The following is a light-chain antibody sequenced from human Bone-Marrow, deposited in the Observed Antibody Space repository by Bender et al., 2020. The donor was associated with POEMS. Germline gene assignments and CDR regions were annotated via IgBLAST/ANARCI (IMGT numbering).Light chain of an antibody. CDR1: SSNIGAHA. CDR3: AGWDDSLNGWV. V-gene: IGLV1-44*01. J-gene: IGLJ3*02. CDR2: SSH. Sequence: QSVLTQPPSASGTPGQRVTISCSGGSSNIGAHAVNLYQHLPGTAPKLLIYSSHRRPSEVPDRFSGSRSGTSASLAISGLQSEDEADYYCAGWDDSLNGWVFGGGTKLTVL.